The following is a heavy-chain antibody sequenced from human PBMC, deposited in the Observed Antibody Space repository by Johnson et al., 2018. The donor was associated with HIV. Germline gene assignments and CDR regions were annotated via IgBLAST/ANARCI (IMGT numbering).Heavy chain of an antibody. Sequence: VESGGGLVKPGGSLRLSCAASGFSFSDYYMSWVRQAPGKGLEWVSLIYSGGRTYYADSVKGRFTISRDNSKNTLYLQMNTLRAEDTAVYYCAREAGAFDIWGQGTMVTVSS. CDR2: IYSGGRT. J-gene: IGHJ3*02. CDR1: GFSFSDYY. V-gene: IGHV3-66*01. CDR3: AREAGAFDI.